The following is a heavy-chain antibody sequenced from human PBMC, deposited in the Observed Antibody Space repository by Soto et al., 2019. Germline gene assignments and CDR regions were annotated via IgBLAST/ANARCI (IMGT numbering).Heavy chain of an antibody. V-gene: IGHV1-18*01. CDR3: ARDEPHDIVLVPAATADY. Sequence: QVQLVQSGAEVKKPGASVKVSCKASGYTFTSYGISWVRQAPGQGLEWMGWISAYNGNTNYAQKLQGRVTMTTDTSTRTAYMELRSLRSDDTAVYYCARDEPHDIVLVPAATADYWGQGTLVTVSS. CDR1: GYTFTSYG. CDR2: ISAYNGNT. D-gene: IGHD2-2*01. J-gene: IGHJ4*02.